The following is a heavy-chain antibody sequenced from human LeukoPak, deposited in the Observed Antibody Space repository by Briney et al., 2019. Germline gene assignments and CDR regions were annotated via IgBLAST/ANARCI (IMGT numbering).Heavy chain of an antibody. D-gene: IGHD1-14*01. J-gene: IGHJ1*01. Sequence: PGRSLRLSCAASGFTFSSYAMHWVRQAPGKGLEWVAVMSYDGSNKYYADSVKGRFTISRDNSKNTLYLQMNSLRAEDTAVYYCARDHNGYFQHWGQGTLVTVSS. V-gene: IGHV3-30*04. CDR2: MSYDGSNK. CDR1: GFTFSSYA. CDR3: ARDHNGYFQH.